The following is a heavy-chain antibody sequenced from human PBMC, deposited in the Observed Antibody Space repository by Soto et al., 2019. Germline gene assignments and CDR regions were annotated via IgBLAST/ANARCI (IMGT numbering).Heavy chain of an antibody. CDR3: ARLPPTVVTAIDV. J-gene: IGHJ3*01. CDR1: GGAINNYD. V-gene: IGHV4-59*03. D-gene: IGHD4-17*01. Sequence: SETLALNCTVSGGAINNYDWNGMRQPPGKGLEWMGYVSYSGRTNYNPSLKSRVNMLVDKSKNQFSLNLTSVTAADTAVYYCARLPPTVVTAIDVWGQGTMVTVSS. CDR2: VSYSGRT.